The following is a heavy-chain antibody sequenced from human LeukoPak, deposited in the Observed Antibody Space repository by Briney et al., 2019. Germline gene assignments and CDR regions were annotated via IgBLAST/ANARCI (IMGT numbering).Heavy chain of an antibody. J-gene: IGHJ1*01. V-gene: IGHV4-39*01. CDR1: GGSISSSSYY. CDR3: ARMKAYSSSWAEYFQR. D-gene: IGHD6-13*01. CDR2: IYYSGST. Sequence: SETLSLTCTVSGGSISSSSYYWGWIRQPPGKGLEWIGSIYYSGSTYYNPSLKSRVTISVDTSKNQFSLKLSSVTAADTAVYYCARMKAYSSSWAEYFQRWGQGTLVTVSS.